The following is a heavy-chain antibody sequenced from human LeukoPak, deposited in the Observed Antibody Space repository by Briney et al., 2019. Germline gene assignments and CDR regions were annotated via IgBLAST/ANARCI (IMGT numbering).Heavy chain of an antibody. CDR1: GFTFSSYA. CDR2: ISGSGGST. J-gene: IGHJ4*02. CDR3: AKGPDGQWLVRLLGY. Sequence: GGSLRLSCAASGFTFSSYAMSWVRQAPGKGLEWVSAISGSGGSTYYADSVKGRFTISRDNSKNTLYLQMNSLRAEDTAVYYCAKGPDGQWLVRLLGYWGQGTLVTVSS. D-gene: IGHD6-19*01. V-gene: IGHV3-23*01.